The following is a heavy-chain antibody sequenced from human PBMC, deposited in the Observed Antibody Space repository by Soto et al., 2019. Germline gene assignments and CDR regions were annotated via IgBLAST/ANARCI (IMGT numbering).Heavy chain of an antibody. CDR1: GYTFSDFD. Sequence: DLEQSGAELKRPGASVKVSCKASGYTFSDFDINWLRQASGQGPEWMGWMNAKSGDTFFPKRFRGKFNITWDTSLRTAYMEVGSLTSNDTAIYYCARGNPFNYAGFDVWGQGTTVAVSS. CDR3: ARGNPFNYAGFDV. V-gene: IGHV1-8*01. J-gene: IGHJ6*02. CDR2: MNAKSGDT. D-gene: IGHD3-16*01.